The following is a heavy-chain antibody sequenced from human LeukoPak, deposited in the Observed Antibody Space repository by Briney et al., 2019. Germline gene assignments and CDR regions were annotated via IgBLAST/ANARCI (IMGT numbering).Heavy chain of an antibody. Sequence: SETLSLTCTVSGGSISSYYWSWIRQPAGKGLEWIGRIYTSGSTNYNPSLKSRVTMSVDTSKNQFSLKLSSVTAADTAVYYCARDRGIAVNYYYYMDVWGKGTTDTVSS. V-gene: IGHV4-4*07. D-gene: IGHD6-19*01. CDR2: IYTSGST. CDR1: GGSISSYY. CDR3: ARDRGIAVNYYYYMDV. J-gene: IGHJ6*03.